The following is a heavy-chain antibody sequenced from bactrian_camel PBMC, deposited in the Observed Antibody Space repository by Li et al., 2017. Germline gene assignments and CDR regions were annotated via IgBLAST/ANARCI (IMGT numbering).Heavy chain of an antibody. CDR3: AADITIPTQPCGYGYNF. J-gene: IGHJ4*01. D-gene: IGHD4*01. CDR2: ISSDGTT. CDR1: GPIFNMRA. V-gene: IGHV3S53*01. Sequence: HVQLVESGGGLAQAGGSLKLSCVSTGPIFNMRAMGWYRQAPGKPRELTPELVASISSDGTTSYSDSVKGRATISRDNAKNTMWLQIDSLKTEDTAVYYCAADITIPTQPCGYGYNFWGQGTQVTVS.